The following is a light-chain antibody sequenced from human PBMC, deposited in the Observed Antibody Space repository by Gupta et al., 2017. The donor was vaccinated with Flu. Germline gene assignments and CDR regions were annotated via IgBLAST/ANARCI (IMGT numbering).Light chain of an antibody. J-gene: IGKJ1*01. V-gene: IGKV3-11*01. Sequence: GERATLSCRTSQSVSSYFAGYQQKPGQAPRLLIYEASNRATGIPARFSGSGSGTDFTLIISSLEPEDSAVYYCQQRSSWPWTFGQGTKVEI. CDR1: QSVSSY. CDR2: EAS. CDR3: QQRSSWPWT.